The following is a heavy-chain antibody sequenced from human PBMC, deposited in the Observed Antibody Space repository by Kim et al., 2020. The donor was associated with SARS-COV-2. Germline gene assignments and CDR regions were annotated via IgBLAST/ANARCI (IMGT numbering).Heavy chain of an antibody. CDR3: ARTVGRAYYFEY. CDR1: GGSISSYY. J-gene: IGHJ4*02. Sequence: SETLSLTCTVSGGSISSYYWSWIRQPPGKGLEWIGYIYYSGSTNYNPSLKSRVTISIDTSNNQFSLKLSSVTTADTAVYYCARTVGRAYYFEYWGQGTLVTVPS. V-gene: IGHV4-59*01. D-gene: IGHD2-15*01. CDR2: IYYSGST.